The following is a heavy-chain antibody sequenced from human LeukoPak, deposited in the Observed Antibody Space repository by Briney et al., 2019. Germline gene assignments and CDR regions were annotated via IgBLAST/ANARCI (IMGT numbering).Heavy chain of an antibody. CDR1: GGSISSYY. V-gene: IGHV4-59*01. CDR3: ARVPYDFWSGYYFDY. J-gene: IGHJ4*02. Sequence: PSETLSLTCTVSGGSISSYYWSWIRQPPGKGLEWIGYIYYSGSTNYNPSLKSRVTISVDTSKNQFSLKLSSVTAADTVVYYCARVPYDFWSGYYFDYWGQGTLVTVSS. D-gene: IGHD3-3*01. CDR2: IYYSGST.